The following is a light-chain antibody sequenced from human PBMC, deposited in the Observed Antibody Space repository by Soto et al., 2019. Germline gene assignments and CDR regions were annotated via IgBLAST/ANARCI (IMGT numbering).Light chain of an antibody. J-gene: IGKJ1*01. CDR1: QDIVTY. CDR2: DAS. CDR3: QQSHDTPPT. V-gene: IGKV1-8*01. Sequence: AIRMTQSPSSFSASTGGRVSVTCRATQDIVTYLAWYQQIPGKAPKLLIYDASTLQTGVPSRFSGSGSGTHFTLTISSLQPEDFAIYYCQQSHDTPPTFGQGTKVDIK.